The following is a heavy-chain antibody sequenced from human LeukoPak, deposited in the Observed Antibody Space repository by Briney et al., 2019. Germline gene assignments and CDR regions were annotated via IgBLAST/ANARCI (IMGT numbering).Heavy chain of an antibody. J-gene: IGHJ6*02. V-gene: IGHV3-11*04. CDR2: IVGSGTTM. Sequence: GGSLRLSCAASGFTFSDYYMNWICQAPGKGLEWVSYIVGSGTTMYHADSVKGRFTISRDNAKNSLYLQMNSLRAEDTAVYYCARGFGMDVWGQGTTVTVSS. CDR1: GFTFSDYY. CDR3: ARGFGMDV.